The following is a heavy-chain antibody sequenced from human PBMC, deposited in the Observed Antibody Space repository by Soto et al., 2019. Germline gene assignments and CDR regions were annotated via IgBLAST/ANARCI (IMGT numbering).Heavy chain of an antibody. CDR3: AKGCSGGSCYSDY. J-gene: IGHJ4*02. D-gene: IGHD2-15*01. CDR1: GFTFSRYG. CDR2: ISYDGSNK. V-gene: IGHV3-30*18. Sequence: QVQLVESGGGVVQPGRSLRLSCAASGFTFSRYGMHWVRQAPGKGLEWVAVISYDGSNKYYGDSVKGRFTVSRDNSKNTLYLQMNSLRAEDTAVYYCAKGCSGGSCYSDYWGQGTLVTVS.